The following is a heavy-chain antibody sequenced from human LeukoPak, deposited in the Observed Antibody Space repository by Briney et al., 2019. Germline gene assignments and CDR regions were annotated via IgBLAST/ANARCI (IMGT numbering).Heavy chain of an antibody. Sequence: GGSLRLSCAASGFTFSSYAMSWVRQAPGKGLEWVSGISGSGGSTYYADSVKGRFTISRDNSKNTLYLQMNSLRAEDTAVYYCAKQRGQNYDILTGYIGDAFDIWGQGTMVTVSS. CDR1: GFTFSSYA. J-gene: IGHJ3*02. D-gene: IGHD3-9*01. CDR3: AKQRGQNYDILTGYIGDAFDI. CDR2: ISGSGGST. V-gene: IGHV3-23*01.